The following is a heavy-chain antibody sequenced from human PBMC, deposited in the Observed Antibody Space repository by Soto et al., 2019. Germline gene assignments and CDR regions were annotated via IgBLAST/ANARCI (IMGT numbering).Heavy chain of an antibody. Sequence: GESLKISCAASGFTFSSYAMSWVRQAPGKGLEWVSAISGSGGTTYYADSVKGRFTFSRDNSKNTLYLQMNSLRAEDTAVYYCAKTANGWFSAFDIWGQGTMVT. CDR2: ISGSGGTT. D-gene: IGHD6-19*01. CDR1: GFTFSSYA. J-gene: IGHJ3*02. V-gene: IGHV3-23*01. CDR3: AKTANGWFSAFDI.